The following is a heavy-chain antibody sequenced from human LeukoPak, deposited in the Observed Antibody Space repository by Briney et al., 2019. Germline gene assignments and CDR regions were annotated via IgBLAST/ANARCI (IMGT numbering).Heavy chain of an antibody. CDR3: AKTPWCRSGWSIDY. CDR2: VSGNGTGR. J-gene: IGHJ4*02. D-gene: IGHD6-13*01. Sequence: GGSLRLSCAASRFTFSSYAMSWVRQAPGKGLEWVSGVSGNGTGRYYADSVKGRFTISRDNSKNMLYLQMNSLRTDDAAVYYCAKTPWCRSGWSIDYWGQGTLVTVSS. V-gene: IGHV3-23*01. CDR1: RFTFSSYA.